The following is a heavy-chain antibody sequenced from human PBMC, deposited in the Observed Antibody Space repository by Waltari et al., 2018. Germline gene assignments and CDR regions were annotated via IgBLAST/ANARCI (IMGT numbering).Heavy chain of an antibody. D-gene: IGHD6-13*01. Sequence: EVQLVESGGNLVQPGGSLRLSCIASGFPFSTYSMNWVRQAPGKGLGGSSDITGSSRTNYYTDSVKGRFTVSRDNAKNSLFLQMSSLRVEDTAVYYCARPVAAAGNYGMDVWGQGTTVTVSS. CDR3: ARPVAAAGNYGMDV. V-gene: IGHV3-48*04. J-gene: IGHJ6*02. CDR1: GFPFSTYS. CDR2: ITGSSRTN.